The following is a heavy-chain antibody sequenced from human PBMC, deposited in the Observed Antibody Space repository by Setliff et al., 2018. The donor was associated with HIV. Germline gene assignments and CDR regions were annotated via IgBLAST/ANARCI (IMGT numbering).Heavy chain of an antibody. CDR2: IYYSGST. V-gene: IGHV4-59*01. J-gene: IGHJ6*02. Sequence: PSETLSLTCTVSGGSISSYYWSWIRQPPGKGLEWIGYIYYSGSTNYNPSLKSRVTISVDTSKNQFSLKLSSVIAADTAVYYCARIFGDQGYYYGMDVWGQGTTGTV. CDR1: GGSISSYY. CDR3: ARIFGDQGYYYGMDV. D-gene: IGHD3-3*01.